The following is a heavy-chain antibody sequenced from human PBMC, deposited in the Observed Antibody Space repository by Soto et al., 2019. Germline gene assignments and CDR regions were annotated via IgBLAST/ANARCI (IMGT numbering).Heavy chain of an antibody. CDR1: GFTFSDYY. D-gene: IGHD2-15*01. Sequence: GGSLRLSCAASGFTFSDYYMSWIRQAPGKGLEWVSYISSSSSTIYYADSVKGRFTISRDNAKNSLYLQMNSLRAEDTAVYYCATDIGYCSGGSCVGDFDYWGQGTLVTVSS. CDR3: ATDIGYCSGGSCVGDFDY. J-gene: IGHJ4*02. CDR2: ISSSSSTI. V-gene: IGHV3-11*01.